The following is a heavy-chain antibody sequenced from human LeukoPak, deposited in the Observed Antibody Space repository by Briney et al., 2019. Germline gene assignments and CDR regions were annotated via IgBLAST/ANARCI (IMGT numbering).Heavy chain of an antibody. D-gene: IGHD3-9*01. J-gene: IGHJ4*02. Sequence: ASVKVSCKASGYTFTGYHIHWVRQAPGQGLEWMGWTNPDSGGTNFPQNFQGRVTMTRDTSISTAYMEISWLRSDDTAVYYCARDLTGDPAAYFDFWGQGTLVTVSS. CDR1: GYTFTGYH. CDR3: ARDLTGDPAAYFDF. CDR2: TNPDSGGT. V-gene: IGHV1-2*02.